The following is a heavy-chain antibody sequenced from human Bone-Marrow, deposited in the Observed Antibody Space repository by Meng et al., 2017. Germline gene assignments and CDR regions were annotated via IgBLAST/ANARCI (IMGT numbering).Heavy chain of an antibody. CDR1: GGSISSYY. J-gene: IGHJ6*02. D-gene: IGHD3-16*01. Sequence: SETLSLTCTVSGGSISSYYWSWIRQPAGKGLEWIGRIYTSGSTNYNPSLKSRVTISLDTSKNQFSLQLDSVTAADTAVYYCVAVFGDFYYYGMDVWGQGTTVTVSS. CDR2: IYTSGST. CDR3: VAVFGDFYYYGMDV. V-gene: IGHV4-4*07.